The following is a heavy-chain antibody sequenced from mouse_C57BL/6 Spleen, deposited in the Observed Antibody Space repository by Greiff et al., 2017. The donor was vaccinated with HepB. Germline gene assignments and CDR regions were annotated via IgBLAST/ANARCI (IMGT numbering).Heavy chain of an antibody. V-gene: IGHV1-82*01. Sequence: VQLQQSGPELVKPGASVKLSCKASGYAFSSSWMNWVKQRPGKGLEWIGRIYPGDGDTNYNGKFKGKATLTADKSSSTAYMQRSSLTSEDSAVYFCARWVLLRGFLFDYWGQGTTLTVSS. CDR1: GYAFSSSW. J-gene: IGHJ2*01. CDR2: IYPGDGDT. D-gene: IGHD1-1*01. CDR3: ARWVLLRGFLFDY.